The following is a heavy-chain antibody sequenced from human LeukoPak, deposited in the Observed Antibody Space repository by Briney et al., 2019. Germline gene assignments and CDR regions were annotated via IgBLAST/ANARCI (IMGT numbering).Heavy chain of an antibody. D-gene: IGHD5-18*01. Sequence: GGSLRLSCAASGFTFSSYWMHWVRQAPGKGLVWVSRINGDGSSTSYADSVKGRFTISRDNAKNTLYLQMNSLRAEDTAVYYCARSGGYSYGNFDYWGQGTLVTVSS. CDR2: INGDGSST. CDR3: ARSGGYSYGNFDY. J-gene: IGHJ4*02. CDR1: GFTFSSYW. V-gene: IGHV3-74*01.